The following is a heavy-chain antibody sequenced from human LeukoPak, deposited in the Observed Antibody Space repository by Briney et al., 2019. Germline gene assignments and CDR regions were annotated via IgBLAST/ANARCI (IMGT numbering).Heavy chain of an antibody. D-gene: IGHD4-11*01. CDR2: ISYGGTT. CDR3: ARLPDYPYYFDY. CDR1: GGSVTSYGYY. Sequence: SETLSLTCTVSGGSVTSYGYYWGWIRQPPGKGLEWIGSISYGGTTYFNPSLQSRVTISVDTSKNQFSLNLGSVTAADTALYYCARLPDYPYYFDYWGQGTLVTVSS. J-gene: IGHJ4*02. V-gene: IGHV4-39*01.